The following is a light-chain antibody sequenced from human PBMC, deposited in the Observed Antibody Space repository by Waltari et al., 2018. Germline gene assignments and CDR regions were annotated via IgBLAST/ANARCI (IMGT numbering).Light chain of an antibody. CDR3: QTGGHGTWV. CDR1: SGHSSNV. Sequence: QLVLTQSPSASASLGASVKLTCTLSSGHSSNVIAWHQKQPEKGPRYLMKVNSEGSHSKGDETPDRFSGSSSGAERYLTSSNLQPEDEADYYCQTGGHGTWVFGGGTKVTVL. V-gene: IGLV4-69*01. CDR2: VNSEGSH. J-gene: IGLJ3*02.